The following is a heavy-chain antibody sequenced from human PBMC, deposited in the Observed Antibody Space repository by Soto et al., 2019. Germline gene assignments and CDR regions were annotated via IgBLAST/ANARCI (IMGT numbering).Heavy chain of an antibody. D-gene: IGHD2-8*01. Sequence: TLALTFTVSGGSISSGGVYWSWIRQHPGKGLEWIGYIYYSGSTYYNPSLKSRVTISVDTSKNQFSLKLSSVTAADTAVYYCARAPIYRTNGLCYEAYYYYGMDVWGQRTTVTVSS. CDR1: GGSISSGGVY. CDR3: ARAPIYRTNGLCYEAYYYYGMDV. CDR2: IYYSGST. J-gene: IGHJ6*02. V-gene: IGHV4-31*03.